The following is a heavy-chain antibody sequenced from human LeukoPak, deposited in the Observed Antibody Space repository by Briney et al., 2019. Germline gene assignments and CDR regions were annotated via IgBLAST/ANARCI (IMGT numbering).Heavy chain of an antibody. CDR3: AKLGNSNPLRLPFDY. Sequence: GGSLRLSCAASGFSFSSYAMSWVRQAPGKGLEWVSTITGTGGSTYYADSVRGRFTISRDNSKNTLYLQMNSLRAEDTAVYYCAKLGNSNPLRLPFDYWGQGTLVTVSS. J-gene: IGHJ4*02. V-gene: IGHV3-23*01. CDR2: ITGTGGST. D-gene: IGHD4-23*01. CDR1: GFSFSSYA.